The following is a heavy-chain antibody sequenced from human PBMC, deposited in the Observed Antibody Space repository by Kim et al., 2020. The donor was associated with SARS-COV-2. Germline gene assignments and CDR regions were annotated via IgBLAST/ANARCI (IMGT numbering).Heavy chain of an antibody. Sequence: SETLSLTCTVSGGSISSGGYYWSWIRQHPGKGLEWIGYIYYSGSTYYNPSLKSRVTISVDTSKNQFSLKLSSVTAADTAVYYCARENTADDYYFDYWGQGTLVTVSS. CDR3: ARENTADDYYFDY. CDR2: IYYSGST. V-gene: IGHV4-31*03. J-gene: IGHJ4*02. D-gene: IGHD6-13*01. CDR1: GGSISSGGYY.